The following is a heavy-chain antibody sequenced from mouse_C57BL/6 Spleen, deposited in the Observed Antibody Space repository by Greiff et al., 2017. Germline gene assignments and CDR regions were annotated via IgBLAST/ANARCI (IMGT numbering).Heavy chain of an antibody. V-gene: IGHV1-61*01. CDR3: ARRGWFWYYDV. CDR2: IYPSDSET. Sequence: QVQLQQPGAELVRPGSSVKLSCKASGYTFTSYWMDWVKQRPGQGLEWIGNIYPSDSETHYNQKFKDKATLTVDKSSSTAYMQLSSLTSEDSAVYYCARRGWFWYYDVWGTGTTVTVS. D-gene: IGHD2-3*01. J-gene: IGHJ1*03. CDR1: GYTFTSYW.